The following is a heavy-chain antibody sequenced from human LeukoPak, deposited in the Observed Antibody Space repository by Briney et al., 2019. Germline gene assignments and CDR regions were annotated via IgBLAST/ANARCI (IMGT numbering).Heavy chain of an antibody. D-gene: IGHD2-15*01. CDR3: ARDPASSFDY. J-gene: IGHJ4*02. CDR1: GFTFSSHG. CDR2: IWYDGSKR. V-gene: IGHV3-33*01. Sequence: GRSLRLSCAASGFTFSSHGMHRVRQAPGKGLEWVAVIWYDGSKRHCADSVKGRFTISRDDSKNTLYLQMNSLRDEDTAVYYCARDPASSFDYWGQGTLVTVSS.